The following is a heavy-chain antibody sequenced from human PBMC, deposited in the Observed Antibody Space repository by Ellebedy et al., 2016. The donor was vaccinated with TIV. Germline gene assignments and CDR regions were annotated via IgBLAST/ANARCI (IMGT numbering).Heavy chain of an antibody. CDR2: IYSGGST. V-gene: IGHV3-53*01. CDR3: ARGGDDFWSGSTYGMDV. J-gene: IGHJ6*02. Sequence: GGSLRLXXAASGFTVSSNYMSWVRQAPGKGLEWVSVIYSGGSTYYADSVKGRFTISRDNSKNTLYLQMNSLRAEDTAVYYCARGGDDFWSGSTYGMDVWGQGTTVTVSS. CDR1: GFTVSSNY. D-gene: IGHD3-3*01.